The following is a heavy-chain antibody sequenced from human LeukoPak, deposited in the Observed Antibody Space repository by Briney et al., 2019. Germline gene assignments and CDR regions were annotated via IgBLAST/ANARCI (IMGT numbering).Heavy chain of an antibody. Sequence: GGSLRLSCAASGFTFSDYYMTWIRQAPGKRLEWVSFISTSGNVNYYADSVKGRFTISRDNAKNSLYLQMTSLRAEDTAVYFCARLMAVRGGHYYYFMDVWGKGTTVTVSS. V-gene: IGHV3-11*04. J-gene: IGHJ6*03. CDR1: GFTFSDYY. D-gene: IGHD3-10*01. CDR3: ARLMAVRGGHYYYFMDV. CDR2: ISTSGNVN.